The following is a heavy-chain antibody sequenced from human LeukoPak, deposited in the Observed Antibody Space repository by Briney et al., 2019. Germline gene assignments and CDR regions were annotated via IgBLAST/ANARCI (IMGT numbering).Heavy chain of an antibody. CDR2: IYYSGST. J-gene: IGHJ4*02. CDR3: ARSAFIVGAPKFDY. CDR1: GGSMSPYH. V-gene: IGHV4-59*01. D-gene: IGHD1-26*01. Sequence: SETLSLTCTVSGGSMSPYHWGWIRQPPGKGLEWTGYIYYSGSTNYNPSLKSRVTISVDTSKNQLSLKLSSVTAADTAVYYCARSAFIVGAPKFDYWGQGTLVTVSS.